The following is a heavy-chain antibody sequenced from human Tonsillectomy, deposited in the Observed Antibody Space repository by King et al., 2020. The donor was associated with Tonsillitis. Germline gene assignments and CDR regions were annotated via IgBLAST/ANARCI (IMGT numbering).Heavy chain of an antibody. J-gene: IGHJ4*02. Sequence: VQLVESGAEIKKPGASVRVSCKASGYTFTTYGINWVRQAPGQGLEWMGWISTYSGNTNYAQKLQGRATMTTDTSTSTAYMELKSLRSDDTAVYYCARDGRDYGDYEGLEYWGQGTLVTVSS. CDR1: GYTFTTYG. V-gene: IGHV1-18*04. CDR2: ISTYSGNT. D-gene: IGHD4-17*01. CDR3: ARDGRDYGDYEGLEY.